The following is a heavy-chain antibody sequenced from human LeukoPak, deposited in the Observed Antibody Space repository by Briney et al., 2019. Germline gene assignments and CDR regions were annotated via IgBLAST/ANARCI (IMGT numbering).Heavy chain of an antibody. Sequence: IIPIFGTANYVQKFQGRVTITADESTSTAYMELSSLRSEDTAVYYCARDKRFIWGNTAMVLWGQGTLVTVSS. J-gene: IGHJ4*02. CDR3: ARDKRFIWGNTAMVL. D-gene: IGHD5-18*01. V-gene: IGHV1-69*01. CDR2: IIPIFGTA.